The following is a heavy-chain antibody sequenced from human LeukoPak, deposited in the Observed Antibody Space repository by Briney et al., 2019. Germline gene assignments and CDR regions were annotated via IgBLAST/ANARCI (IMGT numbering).Heavy chain of an antibody. J-gene: IGHJ4*02. CDR1: GGSISSIGYY. V-gene: IGHV4-39*07. Sequence: SETLSLTCTVSGGSISSIGYYWGWIRQPPGKGLEWIGSIYHSGSTYYNPSLKSRVTISIDTSKSQFSLILTSVTAADTAVYYCAKADFDFWSGYYPGDYWGQGTLVTVSS. CDR3: AKADFDFWSGYYPGDY. CDR2: IYHSGST. D-gene: IGHD3-3*01.